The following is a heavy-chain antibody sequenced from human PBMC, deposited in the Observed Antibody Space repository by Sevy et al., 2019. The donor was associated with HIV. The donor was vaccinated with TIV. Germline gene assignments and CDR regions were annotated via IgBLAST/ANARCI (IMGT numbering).Heavy chain of an antibody. J-gene: IGHJ5*02. V-gene: IGHV3-53*01. Sequence: GGSLRLSCAASGFTVSSNYMSWVRQAPGKGLEWVSVIYSGGSTYYADSVKGRFTISRDNSKNTLYLQMNSLRAEDTAGYYWARETDYGTPFDPWGQGTLVTVSS. CDR2: IYSGGST. D-gene: IGHD4-17*01. CDR3: ARETDYGTPFDP. CDR1: GFTVSSNY.